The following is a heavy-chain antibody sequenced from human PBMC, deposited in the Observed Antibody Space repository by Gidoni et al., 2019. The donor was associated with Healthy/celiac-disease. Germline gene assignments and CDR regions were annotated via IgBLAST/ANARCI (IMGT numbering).Heavy chain of an antibody. D-gene: IGHD3-9*01. CDR3: ARVDRRTYYDILTGYASFDY. Sequence: QVQLVQSGAEVKKPGASVKVSCKASGYTFTSYYMHWVRQAPGQGLEWMGISNPSGGSTSYAQKFQGRVTMTRDTSTSTVYMELSSLRSEDTAVYYCARVDRRTYYDILTGYASFDYWGQGTLVTVSP. CDR1: GYTFTSYY. CDR2: SNPSGGST. V-gene: IGHV1-46*01. J-gene: IGHJ4*02.